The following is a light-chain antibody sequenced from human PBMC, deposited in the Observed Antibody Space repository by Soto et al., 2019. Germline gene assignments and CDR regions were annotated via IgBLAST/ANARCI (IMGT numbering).Light chain of an antibody. J-gene: IGKJ4*01. CDR3: QQRYSDPPT. Sequence: DIQMTQSPSSLSAAVGDIVTVTCRASQTISTNLNWYQQKPGKAPNLLISAASSLQSGVPSRFSGSGSGTEFTLTISTLQPEDFATYYCQQRYSDPPTFGGGTKVEI. CDR1: QTISTN. CDR2: AAS. V-gene: IGKV1-39*01.